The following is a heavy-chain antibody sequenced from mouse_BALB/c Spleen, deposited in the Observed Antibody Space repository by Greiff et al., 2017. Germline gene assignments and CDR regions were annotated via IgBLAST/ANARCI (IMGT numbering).Heavy chain of an antibody. CDR3: ARNLWLRDYAMDY. V-gene: IGHV2-6-4*01. J-gene: IGHJ4*01. CDR2: IWGGGST. Sequence: VQRVESGPGLVAPSQSLSITCTVSGFSLSRYSVHWVRQPPGKGLEWLGMIWGGGSTDYNSALTSRLSISKDNSKSQVFLKMNSLQTDDTAMYYCARNLWLRDYAMDYWGQGTSVTVSS. D-gene: IGHD2-2*01. CDR1: GFSLSRYS.